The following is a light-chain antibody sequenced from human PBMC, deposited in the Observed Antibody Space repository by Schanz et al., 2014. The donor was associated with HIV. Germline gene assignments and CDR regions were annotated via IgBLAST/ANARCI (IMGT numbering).Light chain of an antibody. Sequence: EIVLTQSPATLSLSPGERATLSCRASQSVSSYLAWYQQKPGQAPRLLIYGASTRVTGIPARFSGSGSGTEFTLTISSLQSEDFATYYCQQLNSYPLTFGGGTKVEIK. CDR1: QSVSSY. J-gene: IGKJ4*01. V-gene: IGKV3-15*01. CDR3: QQLNSYPLT. CDR2: GAS.